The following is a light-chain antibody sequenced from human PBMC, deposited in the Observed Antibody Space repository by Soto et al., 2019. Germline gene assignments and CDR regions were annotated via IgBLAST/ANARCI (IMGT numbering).Light chain of an antibody. V-gene: IGLV1-40*01. CDR3: QSFDSSLGGWL. CDR1: RSNIGAGFD. Sequence: QSVLTQPPSVSGAPGQRVTISCTGSRSNIGAGFDVHWYQQLPGTAPKLLISGDTNRPSGDSDRFSGSKSGTSAYLAITGLRAEDEADYYCQSFDSSLGGWLYGGGTKLTVL. CDR2: GDT. J-gene: IGLJ3*02.